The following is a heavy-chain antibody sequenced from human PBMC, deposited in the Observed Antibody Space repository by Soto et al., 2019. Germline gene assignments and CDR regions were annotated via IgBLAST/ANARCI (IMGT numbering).Heavy chain of an antibody. V-gene: IGHV1-69*13. Sequence: ASVKVSCKASGGTFSSYAISWVRQAPGQGLEWMGGIIPIFGTANYAQKFQGRVTITADESTSTAYMELSSLRSEDTAVYYCARAGVVVVPAAIPYYYYYGMDVWGQGTTVTVSS. CDR2: IIPIFGTA. CDR3: ARAGVVVVPAAIPYYYYYGMDV. CDR1: GGTFSSYA. J-gene: IGHJ6*02. D-gene: IGHD2-2*02.